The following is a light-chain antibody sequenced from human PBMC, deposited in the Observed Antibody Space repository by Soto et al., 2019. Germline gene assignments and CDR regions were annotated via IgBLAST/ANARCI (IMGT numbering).Light chain of an antibody. J-gene: IGKJ4*02. CDR3: QENDNWLNT. Sequence: EVMLTHSPATLSSFPGDRVTLSCRASQAVNTNLAWYHHRPGQAPRLLLYVACTKATGIPARFSGNGSGTEFTLTISILWAEDVVDYCCQENDNWLNTFGEVGKV. CDR1: QAVNTN. CDR2: VAC. V-gene: IGKV3-11*01.